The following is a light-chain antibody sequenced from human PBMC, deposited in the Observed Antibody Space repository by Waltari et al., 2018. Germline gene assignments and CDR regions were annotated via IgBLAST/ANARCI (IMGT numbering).Light chain of an antibody. CDR2: GAS. Sequence: IQMTQSPSSVSASVGDRVTISCLASQGINPYLVWYQQRPGEAPKVLTYGASTWHSGVPSGFSGSGSGTDFTLTISSLQPEDFAAYYCQQLQSYPITFGQGTRLEIK. CDR1: QGINPY. J-gene: IGKJ5*01. CDR3: QQLQSYPIT. V-gene: IGKV1-9*01.